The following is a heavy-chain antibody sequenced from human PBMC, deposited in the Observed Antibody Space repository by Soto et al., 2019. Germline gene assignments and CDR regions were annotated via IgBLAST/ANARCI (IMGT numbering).Heavy chain of an antibody. CDR3: ARESEDLTSNFDY. Sequence: EEQLVESGGGLVKPGGSLRLSCAASGFTFSRYSMNWVRQAPGKGLEWVSSISSTTNYIYYGDSMKGRFNISRDNAKNSLYLEMNSLRAEDTAVYYCARESEDLTSNFDYWGQGTLVTVSS. V-gene: IGHV3-21*06. CDR2: ISSTTNYI. J-gene: IGHJ4*02. CDR1: GFTFSRYS.